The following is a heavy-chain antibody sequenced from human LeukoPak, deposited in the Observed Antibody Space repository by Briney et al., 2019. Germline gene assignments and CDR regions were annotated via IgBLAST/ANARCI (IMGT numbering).Heavy chain of an antibody. CDR3: AKGIQLWSSNSGFDY. CDR2: ISGSGGST. J-gene: IGHJ4*02. D-gene: IGHD5-18*01. CDR1: GFTFSSYA. Sequence: PGGSLRLSCAASGFTFSSYAMSWVRQAPGKGLEWVSAISGSGGSTYYADSVKGRFTISRDNSKNTLYLQMNSLRAEDTAVYYCAKGIQLWSSNSGFDYWGQGTLVTVSS. V-gene: IGHV3-23*01.